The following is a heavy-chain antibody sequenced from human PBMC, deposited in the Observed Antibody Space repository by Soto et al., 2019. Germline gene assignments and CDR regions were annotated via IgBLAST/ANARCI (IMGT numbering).Heavy chain of an antibody. CDR1: GFTFSSYG. J-gene: IGHJ4*02. CDR3: AKGTPYYDILTGYYDY. V-gene: IGHV3-30*18. D-gene: IGHD3-9*01. CDR2: ISYDGSNK. Sequence: PGGSLRLSCAASGFTFSSYGMHWVRQAPGKGLERVAVISYDGSNKYYADSVKGRFTISRDNSKNTLYLQMNSLRAEDTAVYYCAKGTPYYDILTGYYDYWGQGTLVTVSS.